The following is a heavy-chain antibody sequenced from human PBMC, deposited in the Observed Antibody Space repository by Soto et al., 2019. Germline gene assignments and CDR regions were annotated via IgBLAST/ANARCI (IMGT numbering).Heavy chain of an antibody. J-gene: IGHJ4*02. CDR3: ARDVVFCTSTSCYGWFDY. V-gene: IGHV1-8*01. CDR2: MNPNSGNT. CDR1: GYTFTSYD. Sequence: QVQLVQSGAEVKKPGASVKVSCKASGYTFTSYDINWVRQATGQGLEWMGWMNPNSGNTGYAQQFQGRVTMTRNTSIRTAYMELSSLRSDDTAVYYCARDVVFCTSTSCYGWFDYWGQGTLVTVSS. D-gene: IGHD2-2*01.